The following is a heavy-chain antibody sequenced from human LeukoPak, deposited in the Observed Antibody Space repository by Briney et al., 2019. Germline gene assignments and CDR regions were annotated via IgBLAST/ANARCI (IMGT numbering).Heavy chain of an antibody. Sequence: GGSLRLSCAASGFTFSSYSMNWVRQAPGKGLEWVSYISSSSSTIYYADSVKGRFTISRDNAKNSLYLQMNSLRDEDTAVYYCGRDRATVTTSDGLDIWGQGTMVTVSS. CDR3: GRDRATVTTSDGLDI. D-gene: IGHD4-17*01. V-gene: IGHV3-48*02. CDR1: GFTFSSYS. CDR2: ISSSSSTI. J-gene: IGHJ3*02.